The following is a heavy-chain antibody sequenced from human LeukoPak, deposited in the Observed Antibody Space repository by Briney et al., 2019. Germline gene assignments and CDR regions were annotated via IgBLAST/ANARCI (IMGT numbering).Heavy chain of an antibody. Sequence: GGSLRLSCAASGFTFSSYAMSWVRQAPGKGLVWVSRINSDGSSTSYADSVKGRFTISRDNAKNTLYLQMNSLRAEDTAVYYCARGYCSSTSCYAYYYYGMDVWGQGTTVTVPS. J-gene: IGHJ6*02. CDR3: ARGYCSSTSCYAYYYYGMDV. V-gene: IGHV3-74*01. CDR1: GFTFSSYA. CDR2: INSDGSST. D-gene: IGHD2-2*01.